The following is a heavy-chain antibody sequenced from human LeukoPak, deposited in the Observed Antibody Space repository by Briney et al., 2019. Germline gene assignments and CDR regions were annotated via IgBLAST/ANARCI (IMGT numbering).Heavy chain of an antibody. CDR2: ISSSGSTI. Sequence: GGSLRLSCAASGFTFSSYAMSWVRQAPGKGLEWVSYISSSGSTIYYADSVKGRFTISRDNSKNTLYLQMNSLRAEDTAVYYCAKGQKYYYDSSGYFYYFDYWGQGTLVTVSS. D-gene: IGHD3-22*01. CDR1: GFTFSSYA. J-gene: IGHJ4*02. V-gene: IGHV3-48*01. CDR3: AKGQKYYYDSSGYFYYFDY.